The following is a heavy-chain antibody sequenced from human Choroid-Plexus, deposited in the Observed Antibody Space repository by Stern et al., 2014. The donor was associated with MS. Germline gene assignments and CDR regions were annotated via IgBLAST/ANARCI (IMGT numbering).Heavy chain of an antibody. Sequence: VQLVESGGDLAQPGESLRLSCAASGFTFRTYAMSWVRQAPGKGLEWVSGISGSGGNINYADSAMGRFPISRDNPTNTLYLQMNSLRAEDTAVYYCAKDLRASSGYYSLVGAFDIWGQGTMVTVSS. D-gene: IGHD3-22*01. V-gene: IGHV3-23*04. CDR1: GFTFRTYA. CDR2: ISGSGGNI. J-gene: IGHJ3*02. CDR3: AKDLRASSGYYSLVGAFDI.